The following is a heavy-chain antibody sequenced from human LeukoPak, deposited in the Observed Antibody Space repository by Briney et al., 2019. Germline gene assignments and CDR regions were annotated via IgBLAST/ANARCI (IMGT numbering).Heavy chain of an antibody. CDR3: ASTQRGYCTNGVCKFDY. Sequence: PGGSLRLSCAASGFTFSSYAMHWVRQAPGKGLEWVAVISYDGSNKYYADSVKGRFTISRDNSKNTLYLQMNSLRAEDTAVYYCASTQRGYCTNGVCKFDYWGQGTLVTVSS. CDR2: ISYDGSNK. CDR1: GFTFSSYA. V-gene: IGHV3-30*04. D-gene: IGHD2-8*01. J-gene: IGHJ4*02.